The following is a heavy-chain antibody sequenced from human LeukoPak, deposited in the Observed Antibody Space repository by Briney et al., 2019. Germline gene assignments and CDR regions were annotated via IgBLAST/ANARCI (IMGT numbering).Heavy chain of an antibody. J-gene: IGHJ6*03. CDR3: ARGASNYYYYYYMDV. CDR1: GFTFSSYS. V-gene: IGHV3-48*04. CDR2: ISSSSSTI. Sequence: PGGSLRLSCAASGFTFSSYSMNWVRQAPGKGLEWVSYISSSSSTIYYADSVKGRFTISRDNAKNSLYLQMNSLRGEDTAVYYCARGASNYYYYYYMDVWGKGTTVTVSS.